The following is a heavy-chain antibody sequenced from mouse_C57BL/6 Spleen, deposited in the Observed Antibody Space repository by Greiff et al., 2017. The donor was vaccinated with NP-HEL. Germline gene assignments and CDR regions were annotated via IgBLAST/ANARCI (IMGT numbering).Heavy chain of an antibody. V-gene: IGHV5-9*01. Sequence: EVHLVESGGGLVKPGGSLKLSCAASGFTFSSYTMSWVRQTPEKRLEWVATISGGGGNTYYPDSVKGRFTISRDNAKNTLYLQMSSLRSEDTALYYCARLCTVVAFDYWGQGTTLTVSS. CDR2: ISGGGGNT. CDR1: GFTFSSYT. J-gene: IGHJ2*01. CDR3: ARLCTVVAFDY. D-gene: IGHD1-1*01.